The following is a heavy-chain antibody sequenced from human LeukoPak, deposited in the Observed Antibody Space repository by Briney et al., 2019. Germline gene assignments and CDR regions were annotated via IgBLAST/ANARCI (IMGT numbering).Heavy chain of an antibody. CDR1: GCTFNNAW. CDR2: IKSKTDGGAT. CDR3: NHFWSGYSTKPYYYYYGMDV. D-gene: IGHD3-3*02. V-gene: IGHV3-15*01. Sequence: PGGSLRLSCAASGCTFNNAWMSWVRQAPGKGLEWVGRIKSKTDGGATDYAAPVKGRFTISRNDSQNTLHLQMNSLKTEDTGVYYCNHFWSGYSTKPYYYYYGMDVWGQGTTVTVSS. J-gene: IGHJ6*02.